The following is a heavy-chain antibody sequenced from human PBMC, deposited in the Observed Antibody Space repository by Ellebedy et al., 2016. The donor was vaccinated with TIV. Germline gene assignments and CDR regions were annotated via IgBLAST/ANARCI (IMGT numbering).Heavy chain of an antibody. Sequence: SETLSLTXTVSGRSISSCGYSWTWVRQPPGKGLEWIGQTYHNGVTYYNPSLKSRLSILVDKSKNHFSLSLSSVTAADTAIYYCAKAVGATGLDSWGQGISVTVSS. CDR3: AKAVGATGLDS. CDR1: GRSISSCGYS. J-gene: IGHJ4*02. D-gene: IGHD1-26*01. V-gene: IGHV4-30-2*01. CDR2: TYHNGVT.